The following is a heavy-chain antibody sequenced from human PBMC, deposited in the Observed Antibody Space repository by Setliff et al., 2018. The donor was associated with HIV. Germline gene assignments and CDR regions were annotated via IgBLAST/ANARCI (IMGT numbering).Heavy chain of an antibody. CDR3: ARAPYSSVMHYFDY. J-gene: IGHJ4*02. CDR2: IYYSGSS. D-gene: IGHD4-4*01. CDR1: GDSLSDYY. V-gene: IGHV4-59*01. Sequence: SETLSLTCTVSGDSLSDYYWSWIRQSPGKGLEWIGYIYYSGSSSYKPSLKSRVTMSIDTPRNEFSLRLSSVTAADTAVYYCARAPYSSVMHYFDYWGQGTLVTVSS.